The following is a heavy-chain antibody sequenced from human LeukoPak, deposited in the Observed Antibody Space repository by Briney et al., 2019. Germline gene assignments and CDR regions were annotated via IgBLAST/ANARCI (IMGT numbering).Heavy chain of an antibody. CDR1: GFTFSSYS. D-gene: IGHD2-15*01. J-gene: IGHJ5*02. V-gene: IGHV3-21*01. CDR2: ISSSSSYI. Sequence: GGSLRLSCAASGFTFSSYSMNWVRQAPGKRLEWVSSISSSSSYIYYADSVKGRFTISRDNAKNSLYLQMNSLRAEDTAVYYCARTDCSGGSCRRAPFDPWGQVTLVTVSS. CDR3: ARTDCSGGSCRRAPFDP.